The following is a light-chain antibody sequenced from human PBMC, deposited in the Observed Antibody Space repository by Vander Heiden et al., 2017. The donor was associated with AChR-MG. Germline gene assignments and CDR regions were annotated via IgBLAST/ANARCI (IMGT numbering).Light chain of an antibody. CDR1: SSDIGGYNY. J-gene: IGLJ3*02. V-gene: IGLV2-8*01. CDR3: SSYGGSHNLV. Sequence: QSALTQPPSASGSPGQSVTLSCAGPSSDIGGYNYVSWCQQHPGKAPKLIIYEIDKRPPGVPDRFSGSKSANTASLTVSGLQTEDEADYYCSSYGGSHNLVFGGGTKLTVL. CDR2: EID.